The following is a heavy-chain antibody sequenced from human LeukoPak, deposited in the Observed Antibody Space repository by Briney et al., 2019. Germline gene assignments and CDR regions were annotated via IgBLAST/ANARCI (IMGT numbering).Heavy chain of an antibody. CDR3: ARVSSGSYSLDY. D-gene: IGHD1-26*01. Sequence: SVKVSCKASGGTFSSYAISWVRQAPGQGLEWMGRIIPILGIANYAQKFQGRVTITADKSTSTAYMGLSSLRSEDTAVYYCARVSSGSYSLDYWGQGTLVTVSS. CDR1: GGTFSSYA. CDR2: IIPILGIA. V-gene: IGHV1-69*04. J-gene: IGHJ4*02.